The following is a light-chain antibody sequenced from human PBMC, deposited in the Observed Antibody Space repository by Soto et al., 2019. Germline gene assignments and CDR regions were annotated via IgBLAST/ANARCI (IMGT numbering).Light chain of an antibody. CDR3: QQYAISPIT. J-gene: IGKJ5*01. V-gene: IGKV3-20*01. Sequence: VLTQSPSTLSLSTGERATLSCRASQSVSNSYLAWYQQRPGQAPRLLVYHASSRATGIPDRFSGSGSGTDFTLTISRLEPEDFAVFYCQQYAISPITFGQGTRLEI. CDR1: QSVSNSY. CDR2: HAS.